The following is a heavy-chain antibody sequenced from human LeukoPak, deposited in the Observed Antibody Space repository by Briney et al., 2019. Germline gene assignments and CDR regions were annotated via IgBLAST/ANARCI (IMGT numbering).Heavy chain of an antibody. CDR2: IKQDGTEK. J-gene: IGHJ4*02. CDR3: AKDHGSSDWYYFDY. Sequence: GGSLRLSCAASGFSFTTYWMSWVRQAPGKGLEWVANIKQDGTEKYYVASVKGRFTISRDNAKNSLYLQMNSLRADDTAVYYCAKDHGSSDWYYFDYWGQGTLVTVSS. D-gene: IGHD6-13*01. CDR1: GFSFTTYW. V-gene: IGHV3-7*01.